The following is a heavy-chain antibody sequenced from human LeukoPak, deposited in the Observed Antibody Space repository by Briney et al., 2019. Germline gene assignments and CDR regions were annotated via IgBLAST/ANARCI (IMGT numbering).Heavy chain of an antibody. J-gene: IGHJ3*02. V-gene: IGHV3-74*01. CDR3: ARDRGIWFGELGSQDAFDI. D-gene: IGHD3-10*01. CDR2: ITTDESST. CDR1: GFTFSSYW. Sequence: GGSLRLSCAASGFTFSSYWLHWVRQAPGKGLVWVSRITTDESSTNYAASVNGRFTISRDNAKSTVYLQMNSLRAEDTAVYYCARDRGIWFGELGSQDAFDIWGQGTMVTVSS.